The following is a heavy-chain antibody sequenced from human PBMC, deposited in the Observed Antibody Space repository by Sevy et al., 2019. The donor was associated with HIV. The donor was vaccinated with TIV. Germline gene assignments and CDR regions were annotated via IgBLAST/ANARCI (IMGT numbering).Heavy chain of an antibody. J-gene: IGHJ4*02. CDR2: ISYDGSNK. Sequence: GGSLRLSCAASGFTFSSYAMHWVRQAPGKGLEWEAVISYDGSNKYYADSVKGRFTISRDNSKNTLYLQMNSLRAEDTAVYYCARGGVPDYYDSSGYLKHFDYWGQGTLVTVSS. D-gene: IGHD3-22*01. CDR1: GFTFSSYA. CDR3: ARGGVPDYYDSSGYLKHFDY. V-gene: IGHV3-30-3*01.